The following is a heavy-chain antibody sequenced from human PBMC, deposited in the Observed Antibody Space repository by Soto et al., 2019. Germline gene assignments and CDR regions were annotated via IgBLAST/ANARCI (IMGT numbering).Heavy chain of an antibody. V-gene: IGHV1-69*13. J-gene: IGHJ4*02. D-gene: IGHD2-15*01. CDR3: ARIPGRYCSGGSCPQIFDY. Sequence: ASVKVSCKASGGTFSSYAISWVRQAPGQGLEWMGGIIPIFGTANYAQKFQGRVTITADESTSTAYMELSSLRSEDTAVYYCARIPGRYCSGGSCPQIFDYWGQGTLVTVSS. CDR1: GGTFSSYA. CDR2: IIPIFGTA.